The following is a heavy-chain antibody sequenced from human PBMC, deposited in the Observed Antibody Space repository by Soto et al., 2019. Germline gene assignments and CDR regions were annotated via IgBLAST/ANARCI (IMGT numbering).Heavy chain of an antibody. CDR3: AKLPSLTTVTSTIRY. CDR1: GFTFSSYA. D-gene: IGHD4-17*01. V-gene: IGHV3-23*01. CDR2: ISGSGDST. J-gene: IGHJ4*02. Sequence: GGSLRLSCAASGFTFSSYAMSWVRQVPGKGLEWISAISGSGDSTYYADSVKGRFTISRDNSKNTLYLQMNSLRAEDTAVYYCAKLPSLTTVTSTIRYWGQGTLVTVSS.